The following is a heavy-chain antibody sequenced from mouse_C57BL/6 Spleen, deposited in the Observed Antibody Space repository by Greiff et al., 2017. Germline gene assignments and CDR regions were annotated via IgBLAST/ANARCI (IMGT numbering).Heavy chain of an antibody. CDR3: ARGTGTRGYYFDY. J-gene: IGHJ2*01. CDR2: IYPGSGNT. D-gene: IGHD4-1*01. CDR1: GYSFTSYY. Sequence: ESGPELVKPGASVKISCKASGYSFTSYYIHWVKQRPGQGLEWIGWIYPGSGNTKYNEKFKGKATLTADTSSSTAYMQLSSLTSEDSAVYYCARGTGTRGYYFDYWGQGTTLTVSS. V-gene: IGHV1-66*01.